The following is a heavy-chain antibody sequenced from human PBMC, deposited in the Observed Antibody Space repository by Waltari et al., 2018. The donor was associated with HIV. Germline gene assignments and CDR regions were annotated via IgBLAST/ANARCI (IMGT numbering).Heavy chain of an antibody. V-gene: IGHV3-30*01. CDR3: ARGRGGPDY. CDR1: GFTFSSYA. J-gene: IGHJ4*02. Sequence: QVQLVESGGGVVQPGRSLRLSCAASGFTFSSYAMHWVRQATGKGLGWVAVISYDENEKLYADSVKGRFTISRGNSRNTLYLQMNSLRPEDTAVYFWARGRGGPDYWGQGTLVTVSS. CDR2: ISYDENEK. D-gene: IGHD3-10*01.